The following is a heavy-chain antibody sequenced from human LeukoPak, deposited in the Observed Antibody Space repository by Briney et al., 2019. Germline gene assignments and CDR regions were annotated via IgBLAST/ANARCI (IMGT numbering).Heavy chain of an antibody. D-gene: IGHD6-13*01. Sequence: TLSLTCAVYGGSFSGYYWSWIRQPPGKALEWLARIDWDDDKYYSTSLKTRLTISKDTSKNQVVLTMTNMDPVDTATYYCAQSYSSSFPSDYWGQGTLVTVSS. CDR2: IDWDDDK. V-gene: IGHV2-70*11. J-gene: IGHJ4*02. CDR3: AQSYSSSFPSDY. CDR1: GGSFSGYY.